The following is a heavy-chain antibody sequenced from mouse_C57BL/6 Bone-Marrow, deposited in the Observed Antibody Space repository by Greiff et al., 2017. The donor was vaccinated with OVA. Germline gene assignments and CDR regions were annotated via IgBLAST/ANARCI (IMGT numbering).Heavy chain of an antibody. J-gene: IGHJ4*01. D-gene: IGHD1-1*01. CDR3: ARTYYNGRAGYYAMDY. Sequence: EVMLVESGGDLVKPGGSLKLSCAASGFTFSSYGMSWVRQPPDKRLEWVATISSGGSYTYYPDSVQGRVNISRDNSKITLYLQMSSLKSVDAAMYYCARTYYNGRAGYYAMDYWGQGTSVTVSS. V-gene: IGHV5-6*02. CDR2: ISSGGSYT. CDR1: GFTFSSYG.